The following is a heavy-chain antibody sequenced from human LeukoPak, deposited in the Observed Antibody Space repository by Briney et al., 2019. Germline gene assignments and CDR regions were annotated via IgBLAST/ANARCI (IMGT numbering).Heavy chain of an antibody. V-gene: IGHV4-59*13. J-gene: IGHJ3*02. D-gene: IGHD6-13*01. CDR2: IYYSGST. Sequence: PSETLSLTCTVSGGSISGYYWIWMRQPPGKGLEGIGYIYYSGSTNYNPSLKSRVTISVDTSKNQLSLKLSSVAAADTAVYYCARCAAGTGAVAFDIWGQGTMVTVSS. CDR1: GGSISGYY. CDR3: ARCAAGTGAVAFDI.